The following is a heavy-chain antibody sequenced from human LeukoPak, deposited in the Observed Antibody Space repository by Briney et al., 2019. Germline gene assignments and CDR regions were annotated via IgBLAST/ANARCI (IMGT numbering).Heavy chain of an antibody. CDR2: IYYSGST. CDR1: GGSISSGDYY. J-gene: IGHJ4*02. CDR3: ARAGWEGTFDY. V-gene: IGHV4-30-4*08. Sequence: SETLSLTCTVSGGSISSGDYYWSWIRQPPGKGLEWIGHIYYSGSTYYNPSLKSRVTISVETSKNQFSLKLSSVTAADTAVYYCARAGWEGTFDYWGQGTLVTVSS. D-gene: IGHD1-26*01.